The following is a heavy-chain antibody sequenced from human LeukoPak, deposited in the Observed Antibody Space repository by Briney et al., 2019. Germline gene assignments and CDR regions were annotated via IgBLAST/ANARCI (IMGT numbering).Heavy chain of an antibody. Sequence: SETLSLTCAVYGGSFSGYYWSWIRQPPGKGLEWIGSIYHSGRTYYNPSLKSRVTISVDTSKNQFSLKLTSVTAADTALYYCARANYYDNSGYSRGAFDIWGPGTMVTVSS. D-gene: IGHD3-22*01. V-gene: IGHV4-34*01. CDR3: ARANYYDNSGYSRGAFDI. J-gene: IGHJ3*02. CDR2: IYHSGRT. CDR1: GGSFSGYY.